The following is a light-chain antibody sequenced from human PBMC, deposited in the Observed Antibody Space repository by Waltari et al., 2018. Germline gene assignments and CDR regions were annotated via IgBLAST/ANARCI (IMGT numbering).Light chain of an antibody. CDR1: QSVLYNSNNKNY. Sequence: DIVMTQSPDWLAVSLGERATINCKSSQSVLYNSNNKNYLNWYQQKPGQPPKLLIYWASTRESGVPDRFSGSGSGTDFTLTISSLQAEDVAVYYCQQYSSPPFTFGPGTKVDI. J-gene: IGKJ3*01. CDR2: WAS. V-gene: IGKV4-1*01. CDR3: QQYSSPPFT.